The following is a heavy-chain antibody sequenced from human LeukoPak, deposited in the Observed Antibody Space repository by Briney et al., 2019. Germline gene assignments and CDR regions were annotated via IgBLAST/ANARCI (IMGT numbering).Heavy chain of an antibody. CDR1: GFTFSSYW. V-gene: IGHV3-15*01. J-gene: IGHJ4*02. D-gene: IGHD3-3*01. Sequence: GGSLRLSCAASGFTFSSYWMSWVRQAPGKGLEWVGRIKSKTDGGTTDYAAPVKGRFTISRDDSKNTLYLQMNSLKTEDTAVYYCTTKGYYEVFDYWGQGTLVTVSS. CDR2: IKSKTDGGTT. CDR3: TTKGYYEVFDY.